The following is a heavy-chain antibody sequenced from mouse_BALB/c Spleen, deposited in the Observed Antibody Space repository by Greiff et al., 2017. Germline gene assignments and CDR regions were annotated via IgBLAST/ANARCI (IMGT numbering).Heavy chain of an antibody. CDR2: ILPGSGST. V-gene: IGHV1-9*01. J-gene: IGHJ2*01. D-gene: IGHD2-1*01. CDR1: GYTFSSYW. CDR3: ARWGGNFPFDY. Sequence: QVQLQQSGAELMKPGASVKISCKATGYTFSSYWIEWVKQRPGHGLEWIGEILPGSGSTNYNEKFKGKATFTADTSSNTAYMQLSSLTSEDSAVYYCARWGGNFPFDYWGQGTTLTVSS.